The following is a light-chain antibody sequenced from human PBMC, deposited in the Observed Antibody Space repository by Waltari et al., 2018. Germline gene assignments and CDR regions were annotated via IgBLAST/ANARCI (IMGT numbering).Light chain of an antibody. V-gene: IGKV1-5*03. CDR1: ESIGDW. CDR2: RAS. Sequence: DIQMTQRPSTLSASVGERVTITCRASESIGDWRAWYQQEPGKAPKLLIYRASTLQSDVPSRFSGSGSGTEFTLTISSLQPDDFGTYYCQYYFLYSRGFGQGTKLEIK. CDR3: QYYFLYSRG. J-gene: IGKJ2*03.